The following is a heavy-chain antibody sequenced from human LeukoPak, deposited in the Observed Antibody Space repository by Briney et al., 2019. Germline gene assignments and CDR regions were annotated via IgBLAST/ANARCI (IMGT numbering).Heavy chain of an antibody. CDR3: AKGDCSSTSCSLRPIDY. CDR1: GFTFSSYG. Sequence: GGSLRLSCAASGFTFSSYGMHWVRQAPGKGLEWVAVIWYDGSNKYYADSVKGRFTISRDNSKNTLYLQMNSLRAEDTAVYYCAKGDCSSTSCSLRPIDYWGQGTLVTASS. CDR2: IWYDGSNK. J-gene: IGHJ4*02. V-gene: IGHV3-33*06. D-gene: IGHD2-2*01.